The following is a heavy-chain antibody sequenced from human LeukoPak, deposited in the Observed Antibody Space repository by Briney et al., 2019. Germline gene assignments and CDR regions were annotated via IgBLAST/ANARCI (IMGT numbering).Heavy chain of an antibody. J-gene: IGHJ4*02. CDR2: IFNSGTST. Sequence: GGSLRLSCAASGFTFSTYATTWVRQAPGKGLEWVSVIFNSGTSTYYADSVKGRFTISRDNSKNTLHLQMSSLRAEDTAVYYCAKDMYGDFGGVDYWGQGTLDTVSS. CDR1: GFTFSTYA. CDR3: AKDMYGDFGGVDY. V-gene: IGHV3-23*01. D-gene: IGHD4-17*01.